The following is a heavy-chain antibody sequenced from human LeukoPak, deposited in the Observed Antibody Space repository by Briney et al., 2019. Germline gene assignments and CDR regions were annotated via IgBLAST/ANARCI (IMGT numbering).Heavy chain of an antibody. V-gene: IGHV1-18*01. J-gene: IGHJ4*02. CDR2: ISAYNGDT. CDR1: GYIFAHNG. CDR3: ARETTGILTDY. Sequence: ASVKVSCKTSGYIFAHNGISWVRQAPGQGPEWMGWISAYNGDTNYAQKLQGRVTMTTDTSTSTAYMELRSLGSDDTAVYYCARETTGILTDYWGQGTLVTVSS. D-gene: IGHD1-14*01.